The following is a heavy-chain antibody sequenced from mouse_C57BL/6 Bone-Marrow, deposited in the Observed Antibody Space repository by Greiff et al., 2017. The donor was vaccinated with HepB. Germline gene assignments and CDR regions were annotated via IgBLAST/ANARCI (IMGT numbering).Heavy chain of an antibody. J-gene: IGHJ4*01. CDR1: GYSITSGYY. CDR3: ARDVGDYDPWYGRDY. CDR2: ISYDGSN. D-gene: IGHD2-4*01. Sequence: DVKLQESGPGLVKPSQSLSLTCSVTGYSITSGYYWNWIRQFPGNKLEWMGYISYDGSNNYNPSLKNRISITRDTSKNQFFLKLNSVTTEDTATYYCARDVGDYDPWYGRDYWGQGTSVTVSS. V-gene: IGHV3-6*01.